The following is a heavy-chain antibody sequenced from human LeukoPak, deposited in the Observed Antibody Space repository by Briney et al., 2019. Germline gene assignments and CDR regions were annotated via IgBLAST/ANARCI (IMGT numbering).Heavy chain of an antibody. V-gene: IGHV1-69*13. CDR1: GGTFSSYA. J-gene: IGHJ5*02. Sequence: VASVKVSCKASGGTFSSYAISWVRQAPGQGLEWMGGLIPIFGTANYAQKFQGRVTITADESTSTAYMELSSLRSEDTAVYYCARDVVPAAIRGGYNWFDPWGQGTLVTVSS. CDR3: ARDVVPAAIRGGYNWFDP. CDR2: LIPIFGTA. D-gene: IGHD2-2*02.